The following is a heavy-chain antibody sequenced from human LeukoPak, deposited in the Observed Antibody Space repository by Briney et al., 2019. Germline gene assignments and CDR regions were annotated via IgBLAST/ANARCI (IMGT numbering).Heavy chain of an antibody. V-gene: IGHV3-21*01. J-gene: IGHJ4*02. Sequence: PGGSLRLSCAASGFTFSSYSMNWVRQAPGKGLEWVSSISSSSSYIYYADSVKGRFTISRDNAKNSPYLQMNSLRAEDTAVYYCARGGIAAATSFDYWGQGTLVTVSS. CDR3: ARGGIAAATSFDY. CDR2: ISSSSSYI. D-gene: IGHD6-13*01. CDR1: GFTFSSYS.